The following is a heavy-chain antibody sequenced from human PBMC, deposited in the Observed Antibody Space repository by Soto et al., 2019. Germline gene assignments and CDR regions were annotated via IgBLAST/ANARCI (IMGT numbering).Heavy chain of an antibody. V-gene: IGHV3-11*01. D-gene: IGHD2-8*01. J-gene: IGHJ4*02. CDR2: ISSRSSTI. CDR1: GFTFSDYY. CDR3: ASGTNGAFFVY. Sequence: QVQLVESGGGLVKPGGSLRLSCAASGFTFSDYYMSWIRQAPGKGLEWVSYISSRSSTIFYADSVKGRFTILRDNVKNSLYLQMNSLRAEDTAVYYCASGTNGAFFVYWGQGILVTVSS.